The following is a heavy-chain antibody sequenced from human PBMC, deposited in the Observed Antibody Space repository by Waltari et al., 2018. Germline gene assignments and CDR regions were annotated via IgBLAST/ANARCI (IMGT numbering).Heavy chain of an antibody. Sequence: QVQLQQWGAGLLKPSETLSLTCAAYGGSFSGYYSSWIRQPPGKGLEWIGEINHSGRPNYNRSRKSRVTIAVDTSKNQFALKLSSVTAADTAVYYCARTREVVMGLFDYWGQGTLVTVSS. CDR2: INHSGRP. D-gene: IGHD3-22*01. J-gene: IGHJ4*02. CDR1: GGSFSGYY. V-gene: IGHV4-34*01. CDR3: ARTREVVMGLFDY.